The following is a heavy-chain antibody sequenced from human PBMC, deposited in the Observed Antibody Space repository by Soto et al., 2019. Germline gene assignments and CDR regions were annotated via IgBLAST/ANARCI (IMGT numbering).Heavy chain of an antibody. J-gene: IGHJ4*02. D-gene: IGHD2-15*01. CDR2: INAGNGNT. CDR1: RYTFNSYS. V-gene: IGHV1-3*01. CDR3: ARDLGGWPDY. Sequence: ASVKPSSKACRYTFNSYSMHWLRQAPGQRLEWMGWINAGNGNTKYSQKFQGRVTITRDTSASTAYMELSSLRSEDTAVYYCARDLGGWPDYWGQGTLVTVSS.